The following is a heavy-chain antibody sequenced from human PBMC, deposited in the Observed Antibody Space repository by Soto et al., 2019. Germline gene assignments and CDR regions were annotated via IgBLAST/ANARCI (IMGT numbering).Heavy chain of an antibody. V-gene: IGHV1-3*01. Sequence: ASVKVSCKASGYTFTRYTMNWVRQAPGQRLEWMGWINPDNGNTKSSQKFQDRVIITRDTSASTAYMDLSSLRSEDTAVYYCARGIATGQLDPWGQGTQVTVSS. CDR2: INPDNGNT. D-gene: IGHD2-15*01. CDR1: GYTFTRYT. CDR3: ARGIATGQLDP. J-gene: IGHJ5*02.